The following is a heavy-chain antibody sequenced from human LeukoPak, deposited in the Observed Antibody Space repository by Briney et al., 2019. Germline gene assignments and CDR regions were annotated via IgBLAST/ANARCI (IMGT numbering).Heavy chain of an antibody. CDR2: IKPNSGGT. J-gene: IGHJ5*02. D-gene: IGHD3-10*01. Sequence: ASVKVSCKASGYSFADYYMHWVRQAPGQGLEWMGWIKPNSGGTRSAQKFQGRVTMTRDTSISTAYMELSSLRYDDTAVYYCATNILVRDIIIWFDPWGQGTLVTVSS. CDR1: GYSFADYY. V-gene: IGHV1-2*02. CDR3: ATNILVRDIIIWFDP.